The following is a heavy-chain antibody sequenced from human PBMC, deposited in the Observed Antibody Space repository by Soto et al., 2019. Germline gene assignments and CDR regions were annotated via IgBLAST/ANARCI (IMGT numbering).Heavy chain of an antibody. CDR2: IYYSGST. V-gene: IGHV4-31*03. D-gene: IGHD3-9*01. CDR1: GGSISSGGYY. J-gene: IGHJ4*02. CDR3: ARADRNDILTGHGTGFDY. Sequence: SETLSLTCTVSGGSISSGGYYWSWIRQHPGKGLEWIGYIYYSGSTYYNPSLKSRVTISVDTSKNQFSLKLSSVTAADTAVYYCARADRNDILTGHGTGFDYWGQGTLVIVSS.